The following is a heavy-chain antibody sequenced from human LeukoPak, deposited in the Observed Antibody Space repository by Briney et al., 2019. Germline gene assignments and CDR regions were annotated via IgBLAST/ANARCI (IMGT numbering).Heavy chain of an antibody. D-gene: IGHD1-20*01. CDR2: ISSSGNII. V-gene: IGHV3-48*04. J-gene: IGHJ4*02. Sequence: PGRSLRLSCAASGFTFSSYAMHWVRQAPGKGLEWVSYISSSGNIIYYADSVKGRFTISRDNAKNSLYLQMNSLRAEDTAVYYCARRRYNWNAIDYWGQGTLVTVSS. CDR3: ARRRYNWNAIDY. CDR1: GFTFSSYA.